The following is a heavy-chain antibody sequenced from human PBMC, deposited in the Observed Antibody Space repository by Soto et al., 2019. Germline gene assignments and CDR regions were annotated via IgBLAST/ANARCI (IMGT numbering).Heavy chain of an antibody. CDR3: ARDLGVCSGGSCQTWFDP. D-gene: IGHD2-15*01. CDR2: ISYDGSNK. CDR1: GFTFSSYA. V-gene: IGHV3-30-3*01. J-gene: IGHJ5*02. Sequence: GGSLRLSCAASGFTFSSYAMHWVRQAPGKGLEWVAVISYDGSNKYYADSVKGRFTISRDNSKNTLYLQMNSLRAEDTAVYYCARDLGVCSGGSCQTWFDPWGRGTLVTVSS.